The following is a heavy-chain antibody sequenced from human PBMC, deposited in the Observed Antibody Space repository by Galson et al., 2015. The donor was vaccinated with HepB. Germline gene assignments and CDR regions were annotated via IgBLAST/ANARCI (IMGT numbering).Heavy chain of an antibody. CDR1: GYTFTSYA. D-gene: IGHD5-12*01. Sequence: SVKVSCKASGYTFTSYAMHWVRQAPGQRLEWMGWINAGNGNTRYSQKFQGRVTITRDTSASTAYMELSSLRSEDTAVYYCARDAPSDSGYDYWGQGTLVTVSS. V-gene: IGHV1-3*01. CDR3: ARDAPSDSGYDY. J-gene: IGHJ4*02. CDR2: INAGNGNT.